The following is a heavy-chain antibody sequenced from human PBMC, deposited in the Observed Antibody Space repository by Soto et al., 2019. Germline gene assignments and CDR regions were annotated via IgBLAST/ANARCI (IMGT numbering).Heavy chain of an antibody. D-gene: IGHD6-13*01. CDR3: ARAWYSSSWYESWFDP. J-gene: IGHJ5*02. CDR1: GGSISSGGYY. V-gene: IGHV4-31*03. CDR2: IYYSGST. Sequence: PSETLSLTCTVSGGSISSGGYYWSWIRQHPGKGLEWIGYIYYSGSTYYDPSLKSRVTISVDTSKNQFSLKLSSVTAADTAVYYCARAWYSSSWYESWFDPWGQGTLVTVSS.